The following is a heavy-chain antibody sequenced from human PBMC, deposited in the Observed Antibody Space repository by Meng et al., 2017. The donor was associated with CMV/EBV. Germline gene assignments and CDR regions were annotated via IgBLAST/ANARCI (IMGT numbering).Heavy chain of an antibody. Sequence: GSLRLSCTVSGGSISSSSYYWGWIRQPPGKGLEWIGSIYYSGSTYYNPSLKSRVTISVDTSKNQFSLKLSSVTAADTAVYYCARGGGGRTNRGMDVWGQGTTVTVSS. CDR2: IYYSGST. CDR3: ARGGGGRTNRGMDV. D-gene: IGHD1-14*01. J-gene: IGHJ6*02. CDR1: GGSISSSSYY. V-gene: IGHV4-39*07.